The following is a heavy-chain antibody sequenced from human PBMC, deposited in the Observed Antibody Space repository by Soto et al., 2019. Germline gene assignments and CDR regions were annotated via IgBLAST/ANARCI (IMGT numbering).Heavy chain of an antibody. J-gene: IGHJ4*02. D-gene: IGHD6-19*01. CDR3: ERRTSTSGWRHYFDY. CDR2: IDLSNSGT. CDR1: GYSFSNHW. V-gene: IGHV5-51*01. Sequence: PGESLKISCKGFGYSFSNHWIGWVRQMPGKGLEWMGIIDLSNSGTRYSPSFQGQVAISADKSISTVYLQWSSLKASDTAMYYCERRTSTSGWRHYFDYWGQGTLVTVYS.